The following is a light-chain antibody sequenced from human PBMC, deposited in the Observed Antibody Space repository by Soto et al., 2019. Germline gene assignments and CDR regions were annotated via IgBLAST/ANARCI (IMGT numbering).Light chain of an antibody. J-gene: IGLJ2*01. V-gene: IGLV1-40*01. CDR2: GNN. Sequence: QSVPTQPPSVSGAPGQRVTISCTGSSSNIGAGHDVHWYQHLPGTAPKLLIYGNNNRPSGVPDRFSGSKSGTSASLAITGLQAEDEGDYHCQSYDSSLSVVFGGGTKVTVL. CDR1: SSNIGAGHD. CDR3: QSYDSSLSVV.